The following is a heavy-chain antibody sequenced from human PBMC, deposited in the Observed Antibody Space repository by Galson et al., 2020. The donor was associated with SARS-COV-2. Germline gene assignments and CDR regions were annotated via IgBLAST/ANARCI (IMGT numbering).Heavy chain of an antibody. V-gene: IGHV3-74*01. CDR3: ERETNGTILLWFGELLYNWFDP. J-gene: IGHJ5*02. D-gene: IGHD3-10*01. Sequence: GESLKISCAASGFIFTSYWMHWVRQAPGKGLVWVSCTNSDGSGTRYAASVKSRFTISSDNAKNTLYLQMNSLRAEDTAVYYCERETNGTILLWFGELLYNWFDPWGKGTLVTVSS. CDR2: TNSDGSGT. CDR1: GFIFTSYW.